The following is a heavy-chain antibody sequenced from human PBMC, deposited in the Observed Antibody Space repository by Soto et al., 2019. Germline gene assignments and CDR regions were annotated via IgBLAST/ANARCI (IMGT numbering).Heavy chain of an antibody. Sequence: GASLKVSGKASGCTFICYGISWVRQDPGQGLEWMAWINPYNGNTKYAEKFLGRVTVTTDTSTATAYMEVRSLTSDDTAVFYCARVGVGLAAPRVWPYWGQGTPVPSPQ. CDR2: INPYNGNT. J-gene: IGHJ4*02. CDR1: GCTFICYG. CDR3: ARVGVGLAAPRVWPY. D-gene: IGHD6-13*01. V-gene: IGHV1-18*01.